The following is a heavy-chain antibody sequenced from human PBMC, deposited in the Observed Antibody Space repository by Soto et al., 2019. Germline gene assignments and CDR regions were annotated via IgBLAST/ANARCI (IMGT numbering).Heavy chain of an antibody. Sequence: GASVKVSCKASGYTFTSYYMHWVRQAPGQGLEWMGIINPSGGSTSYAQKFQGRVTMTRDTSTSTVYMELSSLRSEDTAVYYCANRLRYCTNGVCYENDYWGQGTLVTVSS. J-gene: IGHJ4*02. CDR2: INPSGGST. D-gene: IGHD2-8*01. CDR1: GYTFTSYY. CDR3: ANRLRYCTNGVCYENDY. V-gene: IGHV1-46*01.